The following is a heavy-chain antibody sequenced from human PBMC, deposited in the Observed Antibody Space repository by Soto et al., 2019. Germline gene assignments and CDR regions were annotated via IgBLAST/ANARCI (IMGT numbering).Heavy chain of an antibody. CDR1: GYSFTSYW. Sequence: PGESLKISCKGSGYSFTSYWISWVRQMPGKGLEWMGRIDPSDSYTNYSPSFQGHVTISADKSISTAYLQWSSLKASDTAMYYCARLPWPNTIFGVDPAGNYYYYGMDVWGQGTTVTVSS. J-gene: IGHJ6*02. CDR3: ARLPWPNTIFGVDPAGNYYYYGMDV. D-gene: IGHD3-3*01. CDR2: IDPSDSYT. V-gene: IGHV5-10-1*01.